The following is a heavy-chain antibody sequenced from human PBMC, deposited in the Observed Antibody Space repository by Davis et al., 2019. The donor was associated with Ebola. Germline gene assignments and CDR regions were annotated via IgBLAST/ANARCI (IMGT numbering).Heavy chain of an antibody. CDR1: GGSFSGYY. Sequence: SETLSLTCAVYGGSFSGYYWSWIRQPPGKGLEWIGEINHSGSTNYNPSLKSRVTISVDTSKNQFSLKLSSVTAADTAVYYCARGSYDFWSGYLYYYYGMDVWGKGTTVTVSS. CDR3: ARGSYDFWSGYLYYYYGMDV. D-gene: IGHD3-3*01. CDR2: INHSGST. J-gene: IGHJ6*04. V-gene: IGHV4-34*01.